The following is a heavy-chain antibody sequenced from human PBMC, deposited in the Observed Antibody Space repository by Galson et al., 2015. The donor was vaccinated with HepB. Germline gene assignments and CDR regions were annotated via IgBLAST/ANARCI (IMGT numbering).Heavy chain of an antibody. D-gene: IGHD2-2*02. Sequence: SLRLSCAASGFTFSSYAMHWVRQAPGKGLEWVAVISSDGSIKYYADSVKGRFTISRDKSKNTLYLQMNSLRVEDTAVYFCARGRYCSSSSCYTYYNYYYMDVWGKGTTVSVSS. CDR2: ISSDGSIK. CDR3: ARGRYCSSSSCYTYYNYYYMDV. J-gene: IGHJ6*03. CDR1: GFTFSSYA. V-gene: IGHV3-30-3*01.